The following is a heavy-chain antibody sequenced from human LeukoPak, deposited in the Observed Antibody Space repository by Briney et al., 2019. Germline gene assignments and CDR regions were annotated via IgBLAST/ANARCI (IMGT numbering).Heavy chain of an antibody. CDR3: ARGPSGYHNT. D-gene: IGHD5-12*01. V-gene: IGHV3-21*01. CDR1: GFTFSNYG. CDR2: ISSSRSYI. J-gene: IGHJ4*02. Sequence: GGSLRLSCAASGFTFSNYGMSWVRQAPGKGLEWVASISSSRSYIYYADSVKGRFTISRDNAKNSLYLQMNSLRAEDTAVYYCARGPSGYHNTGGQGTLVTVSS.